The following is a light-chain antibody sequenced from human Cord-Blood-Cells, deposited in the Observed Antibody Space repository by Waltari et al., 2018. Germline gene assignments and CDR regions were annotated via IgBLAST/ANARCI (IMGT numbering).Light chain of an antibody. CDR2: DLS. V-gene: IGLV2-14*01. J-gene: IGLJ1*01. CDR3: SSYTSSSTFV. CDR1: SSDVGGYHY. Sequence: QSALTQPASVSGSPGQSITISCTGTSSDVGGYHYVSWYQQHPGKAPNLMIYDLSKRPSGVSNRFSGSKSGNTASLTISGLQAEDEADYYCSSYTSSSTFVFGTGTKVTVL.